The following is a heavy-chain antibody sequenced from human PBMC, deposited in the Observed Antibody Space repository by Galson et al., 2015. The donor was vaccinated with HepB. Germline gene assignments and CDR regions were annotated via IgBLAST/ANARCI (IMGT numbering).Heavy chain of an antibody. CDR1: GYTFTSYA. J-gene: IGHJ4*02. CDR3: ARVRGGNTAMAYFDY. D-gene: IGHD5-18*01. V-gene: IGHV1-3*01. Sequence: SVKVSCKASGYTFTSYAMHWVRQAPGQRLEWMGWINAGNGNTKYSQKFQGRVTITRDTSASTAYMELSSLRSEDTAVYYCARVRGGNTAMAYFDYWGQGTLVTVSS. CDR2: INAGNGNT.